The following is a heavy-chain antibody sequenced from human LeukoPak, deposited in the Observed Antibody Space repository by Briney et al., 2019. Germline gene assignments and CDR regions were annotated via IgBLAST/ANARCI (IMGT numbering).Heavy chain of an antibody. J-gene: IGHJ4*02. CDR1: GFSITTNGGG. Sequence: QSGPTLVNPTQTLPLTCTVTGFSITTNGGGVGWIRQAPGKALEWLAIIFWDGNRRYNSSLRSRLTITSDNSKNQVALTMTNMDPVDTATYFCAHSLRRPSCSGGNCYYFDYWGQGTLVTVSS. CDR3: AHSLRRPSCSGGNCYYFDY. D-gene: IGHD2-15*01. CDR2: IFWDGNR. V-gene: IGHV2-5*02.